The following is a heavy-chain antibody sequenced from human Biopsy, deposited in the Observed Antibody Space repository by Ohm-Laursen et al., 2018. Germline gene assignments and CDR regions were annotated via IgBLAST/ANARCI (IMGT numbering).Heavy chain of an antibody. CDR2: VNWNGNRK. CDR1: GFQFDDYS. V-gene: IGHV3-20*04. D-gene: IGHD1-1*01. CDR3: ARPTNARAGGAPFDI. J-gene: IGHJ3*02. Sequence: GSLRLSCAASGFQFDDYSMNWVRQTPAKGLEWVASVNWNGNRKNYADSVKGRFTISRDNSKNTLYLQMNSLRAEDTAMYYCARPTNARAGGAPFDIWGQGTMVTVSS.